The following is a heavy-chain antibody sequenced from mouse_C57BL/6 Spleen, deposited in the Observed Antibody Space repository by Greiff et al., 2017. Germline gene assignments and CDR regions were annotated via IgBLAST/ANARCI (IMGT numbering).Heavy chain of an antibody. Sequence: QVQLQQPGAELVKPGASVKMSCKASGYTFTSYWITWVKQRPGQGLEWIGDIYPSSGSTNYNEKFKSKATLTVDTSSSTAYMQLSSLTSEDSAVYYCARYYSNYDYYAMDYWGQGTSVTVSS. CDR1: GYTFTSYW. D-gene: IGHD2-5*01. CDR2: IYPSSGST. CDR3: ARYYSNYDYYAMDY. J-gene: IGHJ4*01. V-gene: IGHV1-55*01.